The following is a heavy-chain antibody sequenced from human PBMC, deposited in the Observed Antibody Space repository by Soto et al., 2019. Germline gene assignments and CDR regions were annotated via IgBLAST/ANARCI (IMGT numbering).Heavy chain of an antibody. Sequence: PGGSLRLSCAASGFTFSSNAMSWVRQAPGKGLEWVSAISGSGGSTYYADSVKGRFTISRDNSKNTLYLQMNSLRAEDTAVYYCAKEYSSSWYYSYFDYWGQGTLVTVSS. J-gene: IGHJ4*02. V-gene: IGHV3-23*01. CDR2: ISGSGGST. D-gene: IGHD6-13*01. CDR3: AKEYSSSWYYSYFDY. CDR1: GFTFSSNA.